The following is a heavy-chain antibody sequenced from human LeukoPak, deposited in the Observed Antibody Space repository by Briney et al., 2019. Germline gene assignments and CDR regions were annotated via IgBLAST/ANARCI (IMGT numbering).Heavy chain of an antibody. CDR3: VRDNPRQQGFAY. J-gene: IGHJ4*02. D-gene: IGHD6-13*01. V-gene: IGHV3-21*04. Sequence: GGSLRLSCAASGFTFSSYSMNWVRQTPGKGLEWVSSISSSSSYIYYADSVKGRFTISRDNAKNSLYLQMNSLRAEDTAVYYCVRDNPRQQGFAYWGQGTLVTVSS. CDR2: ISSSSSYI. CDR1: GFTFSSYS.